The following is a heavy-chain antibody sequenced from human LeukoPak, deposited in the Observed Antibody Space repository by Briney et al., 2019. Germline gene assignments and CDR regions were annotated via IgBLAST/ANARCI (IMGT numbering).Heavy chain of an antibody. CDR3: ARKDGYFDL. CDR1: GFNFSSEA. CDR2: ISCGGGTI. J-gene: IGHJ2*01. Sequence: GGSLRLSCAASGFNFSSEAMSWIRKIPGKGLDWVSGISCGGGTIYYADSVKGRFTISRDNSKSTLYLEMNSLRAEDTAVYFCARKDGYFDLWGRGTLVTVSS. V-gene: IGHV3-23*01.